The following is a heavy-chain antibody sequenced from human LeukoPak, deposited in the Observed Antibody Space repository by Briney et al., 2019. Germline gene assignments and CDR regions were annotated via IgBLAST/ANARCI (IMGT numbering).Heavy chain of an antibody. CDR3: AGSELLWFGELPPPSYYYYGMDV. J-gene: IGHJ6*02. V-gene: IGHV1-18*01. CDR1: GYTFTTYG. D-gene: IGHD3-10*01. Sequence: ASVKVSCKASGYTFTTYGISWVRQAPGQGLEWMGWISAYNGNTNYAQKLQGRVTTTTDTSTSTAYMEPRSLRSDDTAVYYCAGSELLWFGELPPPSYYYYGMDVWGQGTTVTVSS. CDR2: ISAYNGNT.